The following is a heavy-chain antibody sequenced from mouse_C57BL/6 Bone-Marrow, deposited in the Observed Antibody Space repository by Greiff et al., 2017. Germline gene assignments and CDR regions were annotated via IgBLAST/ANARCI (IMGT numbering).Heavy chain of an antibody. Sequence: QVQLQQSGAELVKPGASVKMSCKASGYTFTTYPIEWMKQNHGKSLEWIGNFHPCNDDTTYNEKFKGKATLTVEKSSSTVYLELSRLTSDDSAVYFCARGPTTGYYAMDDGGQGTSVTVSS. V-gene: IGHV1-47*01. CDR1: GYTFTTYP. CDR3: ARGPTTGYYAMDD. J-gene: IGHJ4*01. CDR2: FHPCNDDT. D-gene: IGHD4-1*02.